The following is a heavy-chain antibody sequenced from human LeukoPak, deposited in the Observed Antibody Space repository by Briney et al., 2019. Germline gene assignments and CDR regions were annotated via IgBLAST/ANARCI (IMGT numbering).Heavy chain of an antibody. Sequence: ASVKVSCKASGYTFTSNYIHWVRQAPGQGLEWMGMNYPRDGSTSYAQKFQGRVTVTRDTSTSTVHMELSSLRSEDTAVYYCARDQEGFDYWGQGTLVTVSS. J-gene: IGHJ4*02. V-gene: IGHV1-46*01. CDR2: NYPRDGST. CDR1: GYTFTSNY. CDR3: ARDQEGFDY.